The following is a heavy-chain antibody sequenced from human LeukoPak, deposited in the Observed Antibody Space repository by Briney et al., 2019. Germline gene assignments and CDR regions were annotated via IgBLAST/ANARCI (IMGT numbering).Heavy chain of an antibody. CDR1: GFTFSSYW. Sequence: GSLRLSCAASGFTFSSYWMSWIRQPPGKGLEWIGTIYYSGSTYYNPSLKSRVTISVDTSKNRFSLKLISVTAADTAVYYCARQGIAVATTTFDSWGQGTLVTVSS. CDR3: ARQGIAVATTTFDS. J-gene: IGHJ4*02. D-gene: IGHD6-19*01. CDR2: IYYSGST. V-gene: IGHV4-39*01.